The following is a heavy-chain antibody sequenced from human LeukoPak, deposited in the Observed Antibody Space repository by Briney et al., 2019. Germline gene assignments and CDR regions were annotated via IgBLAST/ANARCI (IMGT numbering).Heavy chain of an antibody. CDR2: INHSGST. CDR1: GGSFSGYY. J-gene: IGHJ5*02. D-gene: IGHD6-6*01. Sequence: PSETLSLTCAVYGGSFSGYYWSWIRQPPGKGLEWIGEINHSGSTNYNPSLKSRVTISVDTSKNQFSLKLSSVTAADRAVYYCARGVGIAARRPQRYNWFDPWGQGTLVTVSS. CDR3: ARGVGIAARRPQRYNWFDP. V-gene: IGHV4-34*01.